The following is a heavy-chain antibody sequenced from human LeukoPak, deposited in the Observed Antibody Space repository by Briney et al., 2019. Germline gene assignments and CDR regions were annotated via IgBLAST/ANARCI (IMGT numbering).Heavy chain of an antibody. J-gene: IGHJ4*02. Sequence: KPSETLSLTCTVSGGSISSYYWSWIRQPPGKGLEWIGFVCGSGSTSYNPSLKSRVTISVDTSKNQFSLKLRSVTAADTAVYYCARGVGYSYGLDYWGQGNLVTVSS. D-gene: IGHD5-18*01. CDR1: GGSISSYY. V-gene: IGHV4-59*01. CDR2: VCGSGST. CDR3: ARGVGYSYGLDY.